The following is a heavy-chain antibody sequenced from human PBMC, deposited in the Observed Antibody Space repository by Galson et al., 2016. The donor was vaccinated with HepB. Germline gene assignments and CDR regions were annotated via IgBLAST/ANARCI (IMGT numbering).Heavy chain of an antibody. CDR3: ARVRGEGTLYGIEV. CDR2: TYYRSNWYN. CDR1: GDSVSANSVA. Sequence: CAISGDSVSANSVAWNWLRQSPSRGLEWRGRTYYRSNWYNDYSVPVKGRITFNADTSKNQVSLNLNSVTPEDTAVYYVARVRGEGTLYGIEVWGQGTTVTVSA. V-gene: IGHV6-1*01. D-gene: IGHD3-10*01. J-gene: IGHJ6*01.